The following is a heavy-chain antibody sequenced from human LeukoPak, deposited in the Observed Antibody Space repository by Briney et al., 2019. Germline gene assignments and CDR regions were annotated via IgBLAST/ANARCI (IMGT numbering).Heavy chain of an antibody. V-gene: IGHV4-4*07. Sequence: PSETLSLTCTVSGGSISSYYWSWIRQPAGKGLEWIGRIYTSGSTNYNASLKSRVGMSVDTSKNQFSLKLSSVTAAGTAVLYCARENSGSYREFDYWGQGTLVTVSS. CDR1: GGSISSYY. D-gene: IGHD1-26*01. CDR3: ARENSGSYREFDY. CDR2: IYTSGST. J-gene: IGHJ4*02.